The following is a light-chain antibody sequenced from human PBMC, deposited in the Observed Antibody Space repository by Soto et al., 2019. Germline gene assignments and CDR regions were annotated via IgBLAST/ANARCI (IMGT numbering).Light chain of an antibody. CDR1: QSVSSSF. J-gene: IGKJ3*01. CDR2: GAS. CDR3: QRYGSSPFT. Sequence: EIVLTQSPGTLSLSPGERATLSCRASQSVSSSFLAWYQQKPGQAPRLLIYGASSRATGIPDRFSGSGSGTDFTLTISRLEPEDFAVYYCQRYGSSPFTFGPGTKVDFK. V-gene: IGKV3-20*01.